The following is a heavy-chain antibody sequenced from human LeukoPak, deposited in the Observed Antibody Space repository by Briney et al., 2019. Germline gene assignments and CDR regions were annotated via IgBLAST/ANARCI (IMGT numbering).Heavy chain of an antibody. D-gene: IGHD3-9*01. J-gene: IGHJ5*02. CDR2: IGTAGDT. CDR3: ARTGYYDNWFDP. Sequence: GGSLRLPCAASGFTFSSYDMHWVRQATGKGLEWVSAIGTAGDTYYPGSVKGRFTISRDNAKNSLYLQMNSLRAEDTAVYYCARTGYYDNWFDPWGQGTLVTVSS. CDR1: GFTFSSYD. V-gene: IGHV3-13*01.